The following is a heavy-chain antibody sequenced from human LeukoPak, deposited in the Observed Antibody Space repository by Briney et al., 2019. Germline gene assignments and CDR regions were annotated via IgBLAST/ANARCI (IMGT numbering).Heavy chain of an antibody. CDR2: IHYTGST. CDR3: ARVDDTSAIDY. CDR1: GGSIRSYY. Sequence: SETLSLTFTVSGGSIRSYYWTVIRQPPGEGLEWIGYIHYTGSTNYNPSLESRVSISVDTSKKYFSLKLRSVTAADTAVYYCARVDDTSAIDYWGQGTLVTVSS. V-gene: IGHV4-59*01. J-gene: IGHJ4*02. D-gene: IGHD3-9*01.